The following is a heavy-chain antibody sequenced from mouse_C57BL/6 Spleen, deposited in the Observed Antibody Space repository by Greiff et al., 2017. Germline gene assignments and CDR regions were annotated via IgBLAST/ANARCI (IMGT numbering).Heavy chain of an antibody. CDR2: IHPNSGST. D-gene: IGHD4-1*02. V-gene: IGHV1-64*01. CDR3: ARSAQLVYYAMDY. CDR1: GYNFTSYW. Sequence: QVQLQQPGAELVKPGASVKLSCKASGYNFTSYWMHWVKQRPGQGLEWIGMIHPNSGSTKYNEKLKSKATLTVDKSSSTAYMQLSSLTSEDSAVYYCARSAQLVYYAMDYWGQGTSVTVSS. J-gene: IGHJ4*01.